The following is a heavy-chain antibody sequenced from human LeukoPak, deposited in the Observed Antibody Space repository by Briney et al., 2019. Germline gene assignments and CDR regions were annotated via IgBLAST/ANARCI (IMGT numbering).Heavy chain of an antibody. CDR2: INPNSGGT. Sequence: ASVKVSCKASGYTFTGYYMHWVRQAPGQGLEWMGWINPNSGGTNCAQKFQGRVTMTRDTSISTAYMELSRLRSDDTAVYYCARSNGEPTLHFDYWGQGTLVTVSS. CDR1: GYTFTGYY. V-gene: IGHV1-2*02. D-gene: IGHD1-26*01. J-gene: IGHJ4*02. CDR3: ARSNGEPTLHFDY.